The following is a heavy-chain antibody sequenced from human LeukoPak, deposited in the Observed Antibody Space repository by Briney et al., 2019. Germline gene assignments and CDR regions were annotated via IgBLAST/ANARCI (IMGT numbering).Heavy chain of an antibody. J-gene: IGHJ4*02. D-gene: IGHD4-11*01. Sequence: PSETLSLICAVYGGSFSGYYWSWIRQPPGKGLEWIGEINHSGSTNYNPSLKSRVTISVDTSKNQFSLKLSSVTAADTAVYYCARGGVGYSNYAFIRYYFDYWGQGTLVTVSS. V-gene: IGHV4-34*01. CDR3: ARGGVGYSNYAFIRYYFDY. CDR2: INHSGST. CDR1: GGSFSGYY.